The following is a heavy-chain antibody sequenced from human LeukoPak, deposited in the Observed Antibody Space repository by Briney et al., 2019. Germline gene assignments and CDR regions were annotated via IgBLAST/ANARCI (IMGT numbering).Heavy chain of an antibody. J-gene: IGHJ4*02. D-gene: IGHD5-12*01. CDR2: ISSSSSTI. CDR1: GFTFSSYS. CDR3: ARVLVATPEY. Sequence: GGSLRLSCAASGFTFSSYSMNWVRQAPGKGLEWVSYISSSSSTIYYADSVKGRFTISRDNAKNSLYLQMNSLRAEDTAVYYCARVLVATPEYWGQGTLVTVSS. V-gene: IGHV3-48*04.